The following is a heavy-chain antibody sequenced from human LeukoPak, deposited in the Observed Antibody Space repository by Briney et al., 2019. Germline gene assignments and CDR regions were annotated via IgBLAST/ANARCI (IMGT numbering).Heavy chain of an antibody. CDR1: GFTFSSYE. CDR2: TNSGGSSI. V-gene: IGHV3-48*03. CDR3: ARESIRSRVGNYFDY. J-gene: IGHJ4*02. D-gene: IGHD2-15*01. Sequence: GGSLRLSCAASGFTFSSYEMNWVRQAPGKGLEWISYTNSGGSSIYYADSVKGRFTISRDNAKNSLYLQMDSLRAEDTAVYYCARESIRSRVGNYFDYWGQGTRVTVSS.